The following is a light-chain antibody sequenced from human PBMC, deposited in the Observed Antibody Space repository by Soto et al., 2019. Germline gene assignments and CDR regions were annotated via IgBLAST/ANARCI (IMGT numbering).Light chain of an antibody. CDR2: GAS. Sequence: EIVLTQSPGTLSLSPGERATLSCRASQSVISSYLAWYQQRPGQAPRLLIYGASGRATDIPDRFSGSGSGTDFTLTILRLEPEDFAVYYCHQYGSSPPTFGQGTKVDIK. CDR3: HQYGSSPPT. V-gene: IGKV3-20*01. CDR1: QSVISSY. J-gene: IGKJ1*01.